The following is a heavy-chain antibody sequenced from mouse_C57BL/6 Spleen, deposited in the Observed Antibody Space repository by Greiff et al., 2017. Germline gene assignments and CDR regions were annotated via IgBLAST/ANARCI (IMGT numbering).Heavy chain of an antibody. V-gene: IGHV5-4*01. Sequence: EVQRVESGGGLVKPGGSLKLSCAASGFTFSSYAMSWVRQTPEKRLEWVATISDGGSYTYYPDNVKGRLTITRDNAKNNLYLQMSHLKSEDTAMYYCARDDTGVATGYFDVWGTGTTVTVSS. CDR2: ISDGGSYT. CDR1: GFTFSSYA. CDR3: ARDDTGVATGYFDV. D-gene: IGHD1-1*01. J-gene: IGHJ1*03.